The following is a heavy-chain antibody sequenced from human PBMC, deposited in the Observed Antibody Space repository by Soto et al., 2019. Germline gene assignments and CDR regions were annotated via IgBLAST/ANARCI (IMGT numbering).Heavy chain of an antibody. CDR2: INHSGST. D-gene: IGHD3-10*01. CDR1: GGSFTDYY. CDR3: ARGLLLRGLNY. V-gene: IGHV4-34*01. Sequence: PSETLSLTCAVYGGSFTDYYWSWIRQPPGKGLEWIGEINHSGSTDYSPSLKSRVTISLDTSKNQFSLNLSSVTAADTAVYYCARGLLLRGLNYWSQGTLVTVSS. J-gene: IGHJ4*02.